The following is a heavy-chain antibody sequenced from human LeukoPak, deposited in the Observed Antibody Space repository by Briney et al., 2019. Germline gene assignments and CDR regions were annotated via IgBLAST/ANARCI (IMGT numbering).Heavy chain of an antibody. CDR2: IYSSGST. D-gene: IGHD2-2*01. V-gene: IGHV4-61*02. Sequence: PSQTLSLTCTVSGGSLSSGTYYWSWIRQAAGEGLEWIGRIYSSGSTNYNPSLKSRVTISVDTSKNQFSLKLSSMTAADTAVYYCARGRIGYCGSTSCPGTFDIWGQGTMVTVSS. CDR3: ARGRIGYCGSTSCPGTFDI. CDR1: GGSLSSGTYY. J-gene: IGHJ3*02.